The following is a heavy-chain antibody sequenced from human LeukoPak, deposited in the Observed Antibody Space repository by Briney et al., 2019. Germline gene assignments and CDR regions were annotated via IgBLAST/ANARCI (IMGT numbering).Heavy chain of an antibody. CDR1: GYXXXSYD. D-gene: IGHD3-10*01. CDR2: MNPNSGNT. J-gene: IGHJ4*02. Sequence: GASVKVSCKASGYXXXSYDINWVRQATGXXXXXXXWMNPNSGNTGYAQKFQDRVTMTRNTSISTAYMELSSLTTEDTAVYYGAMRNGSGSLYFDFWGQGTLVTVSS. CDR3: AMRNGSGSLYFDF. V-gene: IGHV1-8*01.